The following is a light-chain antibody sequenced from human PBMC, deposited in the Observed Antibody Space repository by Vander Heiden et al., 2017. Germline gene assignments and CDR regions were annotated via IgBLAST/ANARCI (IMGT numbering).Light chain of an antibody. CDR1: SSDVGSYNF. CDR2: EVS. V-gene: IGLV2-14*01. J-gene: IGLJ1*01. Sequence: QSALTQPASVSGSPRQSITISCTGTSSDVGSYNFVSWYQPHPGKAPKLMIYEVSNRPSGVSHRFSGSKSGNTASLTISGLQAEDEADYYCSSYTSSSTRVFGTGTKVTVL. CDR3: SSYTSSSTRV.